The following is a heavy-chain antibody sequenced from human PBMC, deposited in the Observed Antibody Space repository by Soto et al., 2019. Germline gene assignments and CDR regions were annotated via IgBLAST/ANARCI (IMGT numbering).Heavy chain of an antibody. CDR1: GDTFSSYA. CDR3: ARVGPAHYYDSSGYYSPLDY. CDR2: IIPMFGTA. V-gene: IGHV1-69*01. J-gene: IGHJ4*02. Sequence: QVQLVQSGAEVKKPGSSVKVSCKASGDTFSSYAINWVRQAPGQGLEWMGGIIPMFGTANDEQKFKGRVTITAGESTSTVYMELSSLRSEDTAVYYCARVGPAHYYDSSGYYSPLDYWGQGTLVTVSS. D-gene: IGHD3-22*01.